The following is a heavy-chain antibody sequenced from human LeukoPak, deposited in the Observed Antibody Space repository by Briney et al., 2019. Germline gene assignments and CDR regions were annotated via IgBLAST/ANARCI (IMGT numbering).Heavy chain of an antibody. CDR1: GDSITSHY. CDR3: ARHGRRWGWFDP. V-gene: IGHV4-59*08. CDR2: IYYSGST. Sequence: SDTLSLTCNVSGDSITSHYWNWIRQPPGKGLEWIGYIYYSGSTNYNPFLKSRVTISVDTSKNQFSLKLSSVTAADTAVYYCARHGRRWGWFDPWGQGTLVTVSS. J-gene: IGHJ5*02. D-gene: IGHD1-26*01.